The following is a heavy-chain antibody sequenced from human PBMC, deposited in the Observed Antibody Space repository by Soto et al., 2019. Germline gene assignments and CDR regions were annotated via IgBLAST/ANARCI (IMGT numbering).Heavy chain of an antibody. CDR3: ARDLPIVVVPAAPYNWFDP. J-gene: IGHJ5*02. V-gene: IGHV3-30*04. CDR1: GFTFSSYA. Sequence: GGYLRLSCAASGFTFSSYAMHWVRQAPGKGLEWVAVISYDGSNKYYADSVKGRFTISRDNSKNTLYLQMNSLRAEDTTVYYCARDLPIVVVPAAPYNWFDPWGQGTLVTVSS. CDR2: ISYDGSNK. D-gene: IGHD2-2*01.